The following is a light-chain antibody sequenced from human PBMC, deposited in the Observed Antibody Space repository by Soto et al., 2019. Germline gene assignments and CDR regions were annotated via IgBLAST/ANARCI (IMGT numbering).Light chain of an antibody. Sequence: QSVLTQPPSVSGAPGQRVTISCTGSSSNIGAPYDVHWYQQHPGTAPKLLIYGDNSRPSGVPDRFSGSKSGTSASLAITGLQAEDEADYYCQSYDSRLSGSVVFGGGTKLTVL. CDR1: SSNIGAPYD. V-gene: IGLV1-40*01. CDR3: QSYDSRLSGSVV. J-gene: IGLJ2*01. CDR2: GDN.